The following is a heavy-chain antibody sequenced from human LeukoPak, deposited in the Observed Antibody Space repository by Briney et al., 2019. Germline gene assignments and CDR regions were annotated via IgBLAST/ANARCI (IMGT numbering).Heavy chain of an antibody. CDR3: AKDRGIAVAGTMLTYFDY. CDR1: GFTFSSYA. Sequence: GGSLRLSCAASGFTFSSYAMSWVRQAPGKGLEWVSAISGSGGSTYYADSVKGRFTISRDNPKNTLYLQMNSLRAEDTAVYYCAKDRGIAVAGTMLTYFDYWGQGTLVTVSS. D-gene: IGHD6-19*01. J-gene: IGHJ4*02. V-gene: IGHV3-23*01. CDR2: ISGSGGST.